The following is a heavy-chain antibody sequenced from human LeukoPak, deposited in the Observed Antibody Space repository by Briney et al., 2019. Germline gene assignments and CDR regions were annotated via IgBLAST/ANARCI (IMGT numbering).Heavy chain of an antibody. CDR2: IRFDGSNK. CDR1: GFTFSSYG. V-gene: IGHV3-30*02. J-gene: IGHJ6*03. D-gene: IGHD2-8*01. CDR3: AKDQAWVSSQWSNYYYMDV. Sequence: GGSLGLSCAASGFTFSSYGMHWVRQAPGKGLEWVAFIRFDGSNKYYADSVKGRFTISRDNSKNTVYLQMNSLRAEDTAVYYCAKDQAWVSSQWSNYYYMDVWGKGTTVTISS.